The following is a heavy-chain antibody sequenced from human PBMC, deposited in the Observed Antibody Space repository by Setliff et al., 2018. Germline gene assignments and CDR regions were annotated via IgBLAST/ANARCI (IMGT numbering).Heavy chain of an antibody. CDR2: ISAYSGKA. Sequence: ASVKVSCKASGYTFSDYGITWVRQAPGQGLEWMGWISAYSGKAYYAQKLQDRATMTTDISTGTAYLELRSLRSDDTAVYYCSRLVRYCTTTSCQRLSGDEYWGQGTVVTVSS. CDR3: SRLVRYCTTTSCQRLSGDEY. J-gene: IGHJ4*02. V-gene: IGHV1-18*01. D-gene: IGHD2-2*01. CDR1: GYTFSDYG.